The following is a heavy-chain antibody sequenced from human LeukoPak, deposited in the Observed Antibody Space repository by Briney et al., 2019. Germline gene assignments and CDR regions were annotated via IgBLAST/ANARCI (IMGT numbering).Heavy chain of an antibody. Sequence: SGGSLRLSCAASGFTFSSYSMNWVRQAPGKGLEWVGFIRSKAYGGTTEYAASVKGRFTISRDDSKSIAYLQMNSLKIEDTGLYYCTRDRPRYDYGDYRDTFDIWGQGTMVTVSS. CDR1: GFTFSSYS. CDR3: TRDRPRYDYGDYRDTFDI. D-gene: IGHD4-17*01. J-gene: IGHJ3*02. CDR2: IRSKAYGGTT. V-gene: IGHV3-49*04.